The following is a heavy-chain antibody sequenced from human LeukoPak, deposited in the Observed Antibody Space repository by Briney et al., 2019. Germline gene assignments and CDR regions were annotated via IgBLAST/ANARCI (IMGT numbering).Heavy chain of an antibody. CDR2: INHSGST. D-gene: IGHD3-22*01. J-gene: IGHJ4*02. CDR3: ARQSRYSDGSSYFSDDY. V-gene: IGHV4-34*01. Sequence: SETLSLTCAVYGGSFSGYYWSWIRQPPGKGLEWIGEINHSGSTNYNPSLKSRVTISVDTSKNQFSLKLSSVTAADTAVYYCARQSRYSDGSSYFSDDYWGQGTLVTVSS. CDR1: GGSFSGYY.